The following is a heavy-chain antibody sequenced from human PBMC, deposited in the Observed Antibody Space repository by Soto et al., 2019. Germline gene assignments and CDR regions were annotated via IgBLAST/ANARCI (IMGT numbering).Heavy chain of an antibody. J-gene: IGHJ4*02. CDR3: ARDTRGYSGQRGFDY. Sequence: ASVKVSFKASGYTFTGYYMHWVRQAPGQGLEWMGWINPNSGGTNYAQKFQGWVTMTRDTSISTAYMELSRLRSDDTAVYYCARDTRGYSGQRGFDYWGQGTLVTVSS. CDR2: INPNSGGT. D-gene: IGHD5-12*01. V-gene: IGHV1-2*04. CDR1: GYTFTGYY.